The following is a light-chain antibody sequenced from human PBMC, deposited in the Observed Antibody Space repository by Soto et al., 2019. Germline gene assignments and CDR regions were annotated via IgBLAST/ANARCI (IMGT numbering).Light chain of an antibody. Sequence: QSALTQPASVSASPGQSIAISCTGTSSDVGGYDYVSWYQQHPGKAPKLMIYDVSERPSGVSDRFSGPKSGNTASLTISGLHAEDEAHYYCSSYTSSTTVLFGGGTKVTVL. CDR3: SSYTSSTTVL. CDR1: SSDVGGYDY. CDR2: DVS. J-gene: IGLJ2*01. V-gene: IGLV2-14*03.